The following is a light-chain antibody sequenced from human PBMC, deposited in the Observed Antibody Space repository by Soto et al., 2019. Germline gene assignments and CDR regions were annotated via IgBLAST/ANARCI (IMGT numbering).Light chain of an antibody. CDR1: QTISIW. V-gene: IGKV1-5*03. Sequence: DIQMTQSPSTLSGSVGDIVTITCRASQTISIWFAWYQQKQGKAPKLLIYKASTVKSGVPSSFSVSRSGPDFPLTISSLQPDDFATYYGQHYMSYSDTFGQGTYVEL. CDR2: KAS. J-gene: IGKJ1*01. CDR3: QHYMSYSDT.